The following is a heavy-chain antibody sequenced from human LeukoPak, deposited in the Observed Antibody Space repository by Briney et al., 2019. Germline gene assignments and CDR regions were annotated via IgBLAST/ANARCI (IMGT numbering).Heavy chain of an antibody. D-gene: IGHD3-22*01. CDR1: GFTFSSYG. CDR2: ISYDGSNK. J-gene: IGHJ4*02. Sequence: GRSLRLSCAASGFTFSSYGMHWVRQAPGKGLEWVAVISYDGSNKYYADSVKGRFTISRDNSKNTLYLQMNSLRAEDTAVYYCAKDRGYDSSGYYYLWGQGTLVTVSS. CDR3: AKDRGYDSSGYYYL. V-gene: IGHV3-30*18.